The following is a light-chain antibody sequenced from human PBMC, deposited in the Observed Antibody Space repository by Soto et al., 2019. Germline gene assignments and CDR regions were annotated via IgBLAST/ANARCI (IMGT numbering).Light chain of an antibody. V-gene: IGKV3-11*01. J-gene: IGKJ4*01. CDR1: QSVGNS. CDR3: QQLSTCPLT. Sequence: EIVLTQSPAALSFSTGERATLSCRASQSVGNSLAWYQQKPGQAPRLLIYDASSKPTDIPARFTGSGSGTDFSLTISGLEPEDFAVYYCQQLSTCPLTCGGGTRVDIK. CDR2: DAS.